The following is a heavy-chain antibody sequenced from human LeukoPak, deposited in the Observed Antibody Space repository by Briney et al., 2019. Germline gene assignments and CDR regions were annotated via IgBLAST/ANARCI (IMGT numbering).Heavy chain of an antibody. Sequence: NTSETLSLTCAISGGASSSYNWNWIRQTAGKGLEWIGRIHTTGNTNYNPSLKSRVTVPIDTSKNQFSLKLSSVTAADTAVYYCARGVCSGGSCYSSRGAFDIWGQGTMVTVSS. D-gene: IGHD2-15*01. CDR2: IHTTGNT. V-gene: IGHV4-4*07. CDR3: ARGVCSGGSCYSSRGAFDI. J-gene: IGHJ3*02. CDR1: GGASSSYN.